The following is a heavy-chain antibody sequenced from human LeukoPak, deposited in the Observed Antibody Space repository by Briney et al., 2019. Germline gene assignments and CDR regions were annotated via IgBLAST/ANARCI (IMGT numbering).Heavy chain of an antibody. V-gene: IGHV3-53*01. J-gene: IGHJ4*02. CDR3: ARGAVVRGLIFPYYFDT. CDR2: FYSGSST. D-gene: IGHD3-10*01. Sequence: GGSLRLSCVASGFTVTSNHMTWVRQAPGKGLEWVGIFYSGSSTYYLDSVKGRFTISRDNSKNTLFLQMNDLRADDTAMYYCARGAVVRGLIFPYYFDTWGQGTLVTVSS. CDR1: GFTVTSNH.